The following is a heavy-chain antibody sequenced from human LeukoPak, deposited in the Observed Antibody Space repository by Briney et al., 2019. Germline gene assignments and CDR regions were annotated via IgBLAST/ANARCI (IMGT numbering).Heavy chain of an antibody. D-gene: IGHD2-2*01. V-gene: IGHV4-34*01. CDR1: GGSFSGYY. CDR2: INHSGST. Sequence: SETLSLTCAVYGGSFSGYYWSWIRQPPGKGLEWIGEINHSGSTNYNPSLKSRVTISVDTSKNQFSLKLSSVTAADTAVYYCARGRRSHLVGYWGQGTLVTVSP. J-gene: IGHJ4*02. CDR3: ARGRRSHLVGY.